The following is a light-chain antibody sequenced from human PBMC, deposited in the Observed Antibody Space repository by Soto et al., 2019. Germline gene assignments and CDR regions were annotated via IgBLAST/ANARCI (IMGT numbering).Light chain of an antibody. V-gene: IGKV1-5*01. J-gene: IGKJ4*01. CDR2: DAS. CDR3: QQYNRLT. CDR1: QTISSW. Sequence: DIQMTQSPSTLSGSVGDRVTITCRASQTISSWLAWYQQKPGKAPKLLIYDASSLESGVPSRFSGSGSGTEFTLTISSLQPDDFATYYCQQYNRLTFGGGTKVDIK.